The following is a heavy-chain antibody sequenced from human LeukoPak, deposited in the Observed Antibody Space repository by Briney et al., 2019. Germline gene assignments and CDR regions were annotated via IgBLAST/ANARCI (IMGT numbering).Heavy chain of an antibody. V-gene: IGHV3-23*01. Sequence: GGSLRLSCAASGFTFSSYAMSWVRQAPGKGLEWVSAISGSGGSTYYADSVKGRFTISRDNSKNTLYLQMNSLRAEDTAVYYCAKDPSTYGDYGSLTCDYWGQGTLVTVSS. J-gene: IGHJ4*02. CDR1: GFTFSSYA. D-gene: IGHD4-17*01. CDR3: AKDPSTYGDYGSLTCDY. CDR2: ISGSGGST.